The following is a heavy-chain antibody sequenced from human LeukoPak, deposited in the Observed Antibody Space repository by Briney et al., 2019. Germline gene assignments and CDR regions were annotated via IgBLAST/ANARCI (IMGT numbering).Heavy chain of an antibody. Sequence: GGSLRLSCAASGFTSSSYAMHWVRQAPGKGLEWVAVTWYDGSEKYYADSVKGRFTISRDNSKNTLYLQMNGLRAEDTAVYYCARDFIVATTNDALDIWGQGTMVTVSS. CDR2: TWYDGSEK. CDR1: GFTSSSYA. J-gene: IGHJ3*02. CDR3: ARDFIVATTNDALDI. D-gene: IGHD5-12*01. V-gene: IGHV3-33*01.